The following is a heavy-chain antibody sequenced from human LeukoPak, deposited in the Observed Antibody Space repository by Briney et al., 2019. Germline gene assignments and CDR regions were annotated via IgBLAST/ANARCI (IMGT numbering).Heavy chain of an antibody. D-gene: IGHD3-9*01. CDR1: GFTFSSYG. Sequence: AGGSLRLFCAASGFTFSSYGMHWVRQAPGKGLEWVAFIRYDGSNKYYADSVKGRFTISRDNSKNTLYLQMNSLRAEDTAVYYCAKDVLRYFDWLFDWDQGTLVTVSS. J-gene: IGHJ4*02. CDR2: IRYDGSNK. V-gene: IGHV3-30*02. CDR3: AKDVLRYFDWLFD.